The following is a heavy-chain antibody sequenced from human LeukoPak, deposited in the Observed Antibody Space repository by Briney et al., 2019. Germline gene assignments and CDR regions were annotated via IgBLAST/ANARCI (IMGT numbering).Heavy chain of an antibody. D-gene: IGHD3-10*01. V-gene: IGHV1-69*04. CDR2: IIPILGIA. J-gene: IGHJ4*02. CDR3: ARDIGVSQFDY. Sequence: SVKVSCKASGGTFSSYAISWVRQAPGQGLEWMGRIIPILGIANYAQKFQGRVTLTTDTSTSTAYMEVRSLTSDDTAVYYCARDIGVSQFDYWGQGTLVTVSS. CDR1: GGTFSSYA.